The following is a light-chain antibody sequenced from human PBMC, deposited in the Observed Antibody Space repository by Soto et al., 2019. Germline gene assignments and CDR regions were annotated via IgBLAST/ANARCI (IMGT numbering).Light chain of an antibody. J-gene: IGLJ1*01. CDR1: SSDVGSYNL. CDR2: EGS. Sequence: QSVLTQPASVSGSPEQSITISCTGTSSDVGSYNLVSWYQQHPGKAPKLMIYEGSKRPSGVSNRFSGSKSGNTASLTISGLQAEDEADYYCCSYAGSSTPCVFGTGTKLTVL. CDR3: CSYAGSSTPCV. V-gene: IGLV2-23*01.